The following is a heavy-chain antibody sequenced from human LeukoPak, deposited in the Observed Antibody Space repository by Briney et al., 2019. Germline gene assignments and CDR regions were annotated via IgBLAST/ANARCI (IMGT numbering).Heavy chain of an antibody. Sequence: GGSLRLSCVASGFTFSNNWMIWVRQAPGKGLVWLSRISSDGRDTGYADSVKGRFTISRDNAKSTLYLQVNSLRAEDTAVYYCARCSYSGGSCPDYWGQGTLVTVSS. CDR2: ISSDGRDT. V-gene: IGHV3-74*01. CDR3: ARCSYSGGSCPDY. D-gene: IGHD2-15*01. J-gene: IGHJ4*02. CDR1: GFTFSNNW.